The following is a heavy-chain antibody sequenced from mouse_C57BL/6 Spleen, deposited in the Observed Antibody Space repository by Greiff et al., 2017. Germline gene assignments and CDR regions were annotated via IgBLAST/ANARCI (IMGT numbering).Heavy chain of an antibody. CDR1: GYTFTSYW. V-gene: IGHV1-69*01. J-gene: IGHJ4*01. CDR3: AQLGRDAIGY. Sequence: VQLQQPGAELVMPGASVKLSCKASGYTFTSYWMHWVKQRPGQGLEWIGEIDPSDSYTNYNQKFKGKSTLTVDKSSSTAYLQLSSLTSEDSSGYYCAQLGRDAIGYWGQGTSVTGFS. CDR2: IDPSDSYT. D-gene: IGHD4-1*02.